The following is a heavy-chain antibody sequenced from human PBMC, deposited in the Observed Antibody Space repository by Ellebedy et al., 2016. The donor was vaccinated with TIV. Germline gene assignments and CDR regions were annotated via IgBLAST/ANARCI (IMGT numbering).Heavy chain of an antibody. CDR1: GYTFTSYY. Sequence: ASVKVSCXASGYTFTSYYMHWVRQAPGQGLEWMGIINPSGGSTSYAQNFQGRVTMTRDTSTSTVYMELSSLRSEDTAVYYCARDWDHYYGSGSNDDYWGQGTLVTVSS. D-gene: IGHD3-10*01. V-gene: IGHV1-46*01. J-gene: IGHJ4*02. CDR2: INPSGGST. CDR3: ARDWDHYYGSGSNDDY.